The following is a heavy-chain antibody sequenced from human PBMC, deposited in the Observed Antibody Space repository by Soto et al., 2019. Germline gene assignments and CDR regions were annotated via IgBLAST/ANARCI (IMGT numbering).Heavy chain of an antibody. Sequence: GASVKVSCKASGYTFTNYAIHWVRQAPGQSLEWMGWINAGNGHTRYSQKFQGRVTMTTDTSTSTAYMELRSLRSDDTAVYYCARVVGALGHWFEPWGQGTLVTVSS. J-gene: IGHJ5*02. CDR2: INAGNGHT. CDR3: ARVVGALGHWFEP. V-gene: IGHV1-3*01. CDR1: GYTFTNYA. D-gene: IGHD1-26*01.